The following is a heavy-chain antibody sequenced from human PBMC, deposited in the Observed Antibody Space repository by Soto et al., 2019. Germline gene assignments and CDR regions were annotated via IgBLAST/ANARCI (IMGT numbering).Heavy chain of an antibody. Sequence: GGSLRLSCAASGFTFSSYGMHWVRQAPGKGLEWVAVISYDGSNKYYADSVKGRFTISRDNSKNTLYLQMNSLRAEDTAVYYCAKDRYVAAAGTGYWGQGTLVTVSS. V-gene: IGHV3-30*18. CDR1: GFTFSSYG. D-gene: IGHD6-13*01. CDR3: AKDRYVAAAGTGY. J-gene: IGHJ4*02. CDR2: ISYDGSNK.